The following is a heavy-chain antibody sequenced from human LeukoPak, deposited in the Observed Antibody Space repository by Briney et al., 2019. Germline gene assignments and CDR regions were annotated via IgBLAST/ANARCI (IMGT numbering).Heavy chain of an antibody. J-gene: IGHJ4*02. V-gene: IGHV7-4-1*02. CDR2: INTKTGNP. Sequence: ASVKVSCKASGYTFTSYAMNWVRQAPGQELEWMGWINTKTGNPTYAQGFTGRFVFSLDTSVSTAYLQISSLKAEDTAVYYCARGGIVVVPAANSDYWGQGTLVTVSS. D-gene: IGHD2-2*01. CDR3: ARGGIVVVPAANSDY. CDR1: GYTFTSYA.